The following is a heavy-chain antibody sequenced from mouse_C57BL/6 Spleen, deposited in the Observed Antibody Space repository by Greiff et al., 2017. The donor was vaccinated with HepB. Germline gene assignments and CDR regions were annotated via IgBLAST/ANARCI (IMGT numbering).Heavy chain of an antibody. D-gene: IGHD1-1*01. CDR2: IDPSDSYT. CDR1: GYTFTSYW. CDR3: ARVGTTVYFDY. V-gene: IGHV1-69*01. Sequence: QVQLQQPGAELVMPGASVKLSCKASGYTFTSYWMHWVKQRPGQGLEWIGEIDPSDSYTNYNQKFKGKSTLTVDKSSSTADMRLRSLASEDSAVYYCARVGTTVYFDYWGQGTTLTVSS. J-gene: IGHJ2*01.